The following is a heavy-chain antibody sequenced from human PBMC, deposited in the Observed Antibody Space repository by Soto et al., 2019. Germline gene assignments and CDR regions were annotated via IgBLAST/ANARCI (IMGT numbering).Heavy chain of an antibody. Sequence: LRISCATSGFPFTRYSMNWVRPAPGKGLEWVSSISSTTNYIYYGDSMKGRFTISRDNAKNSLYLEMNSLRAEDTAVYYCARESEDLTSNFDYWGQGNLV. CDR2: ISSTTNYI. J-gene: IGHJ4*02. CDR1: GFPFTRYS. V-gene: IGHV3-21*06. CDR3: ARESEDLTSNFDY.